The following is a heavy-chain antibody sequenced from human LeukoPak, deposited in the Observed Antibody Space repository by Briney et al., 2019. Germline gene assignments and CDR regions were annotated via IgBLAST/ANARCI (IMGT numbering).Heavy chain of an antibody. Sequence: GGSLRLSCAASRFTFSDYYMSWIRQAPGKGLEWISYISGSGSTIYYADSVKGRFTISRANAKNSLYLQMNSLRAEDTAVYYCAREYYDSSTYPYFDYWGQGTLVTVSS. CDR1: RFTFSDYY. D-gene: IGHD3-22*01. CDR3: AREYYDSSTYPYFDY. J-gene: IGHJ4*02. V-gene: IGHV3-11*01. CDR2: ISGSGSTI.